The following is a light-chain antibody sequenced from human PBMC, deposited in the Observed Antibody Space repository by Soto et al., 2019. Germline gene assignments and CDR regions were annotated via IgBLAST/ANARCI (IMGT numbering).Light chain of an antibody. CDR3: QQSNSVPYT. CDR1: QSIKSY. CDR2: TAS. Sequence: DIQMTQSPSSLSASVGDRVTITCRASQSIKSYLNWYKQMPGKAPKLLIYTASSLESGVPSKYSGSGSGTDFTLTISSLQLEYFATYYCQQSNSVPYTFGQGTKLEIK. V-gene: IGKV1-39*01. J-gene: IGKJ2*01.